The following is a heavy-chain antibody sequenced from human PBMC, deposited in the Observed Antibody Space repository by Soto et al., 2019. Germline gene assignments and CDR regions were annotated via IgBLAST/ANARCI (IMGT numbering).Heavy chain of an antibody. Sequence: ASVQVPCKASGYTFTSYYMHWVRQAPGQGLECMGIINPSGGSTSYAQKFQGRVTMTRDTSTSTVYMELSSLRSDDTAVYYCARAVLRYFDWFPVGPPNGMDVWGQGTTVTV. D-gene: IGHD3-9*01. J-gene: IGHJ6*02. CDR3: ARAVLRYFDWFPVGPPNGMDV. CDR1: GYTFTSYY. CDR2: INPSGGST. V-gene: IGHV1-46*01.